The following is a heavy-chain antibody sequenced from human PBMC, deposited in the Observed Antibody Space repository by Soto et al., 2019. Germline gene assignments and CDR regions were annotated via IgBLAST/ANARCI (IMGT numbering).Heavy chain of an antibody. CDR1: GFTFSNDA. V-gene: IGHV3-33*01. D-gene: IGHD2-21*01. Sequence: PGGSLRLSCAASGFTFSNDAMHWVRQAPGKGLEWVATIWHNGSNKKYADSVKGRFTISRDNSKSTLSLQMNSLRAEDTAVYYCARQAVITLYWYFDLWGRGTLVTVSS. CDR3: ARQAVITLYWYFDL. CDR2: IWHNGSNK. J-gene: IGHJ2*01.